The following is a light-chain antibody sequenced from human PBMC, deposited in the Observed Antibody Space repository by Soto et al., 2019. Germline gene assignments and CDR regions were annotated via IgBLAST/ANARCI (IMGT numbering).Light chain of an antibody. CDR1: SSDVGGYNY. J-gene: IGLJ2*01. CDR2: DVS. Sequence: QSVLTQPASVSGSPGQSITISCTGTSSDVGGYNYVSWYQQHPGKAPKLMIYDVSNRPSGVSNRFSGSKSGNTASLTISGLQAEDDADYYCSSYTSSSILVVFGGGTKLTVL. CDR3: SSYTSSSILVV. V-gene: IGLV2-14*01.